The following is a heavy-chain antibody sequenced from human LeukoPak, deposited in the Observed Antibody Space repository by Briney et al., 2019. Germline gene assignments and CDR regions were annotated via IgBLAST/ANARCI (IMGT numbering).Heavy chain of an antibody. J-gene: IGHJ4*02. CDR3: ASAAYYYGSGSYYRFDY. D-gene: IGHD3-10*01. Sequence: SQTLSLTCAISGDSVSSNTAAWNWIRPSPSRGLEWLGRTYYRSTRYNEYAVSVKSRITINPDTSKNQCSLQLNSVTPADTAVYYCASAAYYYGSGSYYRFDYWGEGTLVTVSS. CDR2: TYYRSTRYN. CDR1: GDSVSSNTAA. V-gene: IGHV6-1*01.